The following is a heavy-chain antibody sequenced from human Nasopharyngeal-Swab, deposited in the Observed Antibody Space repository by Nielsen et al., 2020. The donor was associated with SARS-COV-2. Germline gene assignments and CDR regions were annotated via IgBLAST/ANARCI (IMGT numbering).Heavy chain of an antibody. CDR3: ARVHLVIVPATFDY. CDR1: GFIFDNYW. Sequence: GGSLRLSCVASGFIFDNYWMSWVCQAPGKGLEWVANIKYDGSEKYYVDSVRGRFTISRDNAKNTVYLQMNSLRAEDTAVYYCARVHLVIVPATFDYWGQGTLVTVSS. V-gene: IGHV3-7*01. D-gene: IGHD2-2*01. CDR2: IKYDGSEK. J-gene: IGHJ4*02.